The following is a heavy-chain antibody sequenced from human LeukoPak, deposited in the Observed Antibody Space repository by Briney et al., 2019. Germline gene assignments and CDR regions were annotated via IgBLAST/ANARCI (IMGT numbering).Heavy chain of an antibody. CDR3: AREWGYYYDSSGYPDY. J-gene: IGHJ4*02. CDR2: INSDGSST. CDR1: GFTFSSYW. D-gene: IGHD3-22*01. Sequence: GSLRLSCAASGFTFSSYWMHWVRQAPGKGLVWVSRINSDGSSTSYANSVKGRFTISRDNAKNTLYLQMNSLRAEDTAVYYCAREWGYYYDSSGYPDYWGQGTLVTVSS. V-gene: IGHV3-74*01.